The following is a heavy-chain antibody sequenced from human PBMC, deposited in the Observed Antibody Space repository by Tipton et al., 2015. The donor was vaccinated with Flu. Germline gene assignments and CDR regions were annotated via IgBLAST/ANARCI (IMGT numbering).Heavy chain of an antibody. D-gene: IGHD7-27*01. CDR3: ATLTGDDY. V-gene: IGHV3-48*03. J-gene: IGHJ4*02. CDR2: ISSSGSTI. CDR1: GFTFSSYE. Sequence: SLRLSCAASGFTFSSYEMSWVRQAPGKGLEWLSYISSSGSTISYADSVRGRFTISRDNAKNSLYLQLNSLRVEDTAVYYCATLTGDDYWGQGDLVTVSS.